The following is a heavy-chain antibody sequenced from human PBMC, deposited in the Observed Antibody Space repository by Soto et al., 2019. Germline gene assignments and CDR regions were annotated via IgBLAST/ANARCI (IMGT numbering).Heavy chain of an antibody. CDR1: GFTFSSYS. Sequence: LRLSCAASGFTFSSYSMNWVRQAPGKGLEWVSSISSSSSYIYYADSVKGRFTISRDNAKNSLYLQMNSLRAEDTAVYYCARAEYYDFWSGSYGMDVWGQGTTVTVSS. V-gene: IGHV3-21*01. CDR3: ARAEYYDFWSGSYGMDV. J-gene: IGHJ6*02. CDR2: ISSSSSYI. D-gene: IGHD3-3*01.